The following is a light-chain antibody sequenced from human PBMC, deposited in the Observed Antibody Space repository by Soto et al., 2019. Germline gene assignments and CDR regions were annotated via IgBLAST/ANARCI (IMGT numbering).Light chain of an antibody. CDR2: KGS. V-gene: IGKV1-5*03. CDR3: QQYNSWYT. Sequence: DIQMTQSPSTLSASVGDRVTITCRASQSISSWLAWYQQKPGKAPKLLIYKGSTLESGVPSRFSGSGSGTEFTLTISSLQPDDFATYYCQQYNSWYTFGQGTKLEI. CDR1: QSISSW. J-gene: IGKJ2*01.